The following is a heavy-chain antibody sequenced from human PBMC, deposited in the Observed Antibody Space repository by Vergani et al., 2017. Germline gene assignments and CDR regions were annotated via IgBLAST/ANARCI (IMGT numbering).Heavy chain of an antibody. CDR3: AHTSYGDSFDY. CDR2: IYWDDDK. J-gene: IGHJ4*02. V-gene: IGHV2-5*08. D-gene: IGHD4-17*01. Sequence: ESGGGLVQPGGSLRLSCAASGFTFSSYEMNWVRQAPGKALEWLALIYWDDDKRYSPSLKSRLTITKDTSKNQVVLTMTNMDPVDTATYYCAHTSYGDSFDYWGQGTLVTVSS. CDR1: GFTFSSYEM.